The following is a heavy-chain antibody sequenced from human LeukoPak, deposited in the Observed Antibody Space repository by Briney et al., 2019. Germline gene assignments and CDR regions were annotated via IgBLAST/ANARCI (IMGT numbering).Heavy chain of an antibody. J-gene: IGHJ4*02. Sequence: GGSLRLSCAASGFTFSSYATSWVRQAPGKGLEWVSVIYSGGSTYYADSVKGRFTISRDNSKNTLYLQMNSLRAEDTAVYYCAREGAYSSSLLYWGQGTLVTVSS. CDR2: IYSGGST. CDR3: AREGAYSSSLLY. D-gene: IGHD6-6*01. CDR1: GFTFSSYA. V-gene: IGHV3-53*01.